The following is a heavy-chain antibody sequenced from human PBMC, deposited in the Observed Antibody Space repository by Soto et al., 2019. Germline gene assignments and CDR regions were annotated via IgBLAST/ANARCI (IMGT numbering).Heavy chain of an antibody. J-gene: IGHJ6*02. Sequence: ASVKVSCKASGYTFTEYYIHWVRQVPGRGLEWMGWISPNSGRTKSAQKFQGWVTMTEDTSIATVYMELNGLNSDDTAIYFCARRLGAAGDYFYGLDVWG. D-gene: IGHD6-25*01. CDR1: GYTFTEYY. CDR3: ARRLGAAGDYFYGLDV. V-gene: IGHV1-2*04. CDR2: ISPNSGRT.